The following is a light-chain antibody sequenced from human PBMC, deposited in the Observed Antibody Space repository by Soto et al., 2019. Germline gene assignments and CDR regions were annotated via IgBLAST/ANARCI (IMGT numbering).Light chain of an antibody. J-gene: IGLJ2*01. Sequence: QSVLTQPASVSGSPGQSITISCTGTSSDVGGYNYVSWYQQHPGKAPKLMTYDVSNRPSGVSNRFSGSKSGNAASVSISGLLAEDEDDDYCCSYRSGSRLVVVFGGGTKLTVL. CDR2: DVS. CDR1: SSDVGGYNY. V-gene: IGLV2-14*01. CDR3: CSYRSGSRLVVV.